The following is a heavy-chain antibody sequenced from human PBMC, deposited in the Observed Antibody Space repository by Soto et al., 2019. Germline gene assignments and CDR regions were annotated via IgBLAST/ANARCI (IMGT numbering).Heavy chain of an antibody. CDR1: GFTFSSYS. Sequence: GGSLRLSCAASGFTFSSYSMNWVRQAPGKGVEWVSYISSSSSSIYYTNSVKGRFTISRDNAKNSLYLQMNSLRDEDTAVYYCARGTLYCSGGSCYYHFDYWGQGTLVTVSS. CDR3: ARGTLYCSGGSCYYHFDY. J-gene: IGHJ4*02. D-gene: IGHD2-15*01. CDR2: ISSSSSSI. V-gene: IGHV3-48*02.